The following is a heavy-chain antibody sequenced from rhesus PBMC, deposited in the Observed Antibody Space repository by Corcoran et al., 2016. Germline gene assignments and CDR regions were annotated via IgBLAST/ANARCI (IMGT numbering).Heavy chain of an antibody. V-gene: IGHV4-122*02. CDR2: ITYSGST. CDR3: ARDVGRLVGGLDS. D-gene: IGHD6S26*01. Sequence: QVQLQESGPGLVKPSETLSLTCAVSGGSISSGYYYWSWIRQPPGNGLELFGYITYSGSTSYNPSLMSRLNMSRDTSKNKFSLKLSSVTAAYTAGYYCARDVGRLVGGLDSWGKGVVVTVST. CDR1: GGSISSGYYY. J-gene: IGHJ6*01.